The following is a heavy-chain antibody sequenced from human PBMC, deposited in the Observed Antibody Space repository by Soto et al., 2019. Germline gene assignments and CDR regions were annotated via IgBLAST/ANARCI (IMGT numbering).Heavy chain of an antibody. CDR3: ARDLAAAGPFDC. V-gene: IGHV1-18*01. CDR2: ISAHNGNT. D-gene: IGHD6-13*01. CDR1: GYTFTNYA. Sequence: QVQLVQSGAEVKKPGASVKVSCKASGYTFTNYAFSWVRQAPGQGLEWMGWISAHNGNTNYPQKLQGRVTMTTDTSTSTAYMELRSLRSDDTAVYSCARDLAAAGPFDCWGQGTLVTVSS. J-gene: IGHJ4*02.